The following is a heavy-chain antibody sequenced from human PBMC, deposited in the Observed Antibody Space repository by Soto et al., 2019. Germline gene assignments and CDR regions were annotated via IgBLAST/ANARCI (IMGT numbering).Heavy chain of an antibody. CDR2: IWYDGSEK. Sequence: QVQLVESGGGVVQPGRSLTLSCAASGFTFSTYGMHWVRQAPGKGLEWVASIWYDGSEKYYGDSVKGRFTISRDNSKNTLYLQMNSLRDEDTAVYYCARDVAVGGFGMDVWGQGTTVTVSS. CDR3: ARDVAVGGFGMDV. V-gene: IGHV3-33*01. D-gene: IGHD1-26*01. J-gene: IGHJ6*02. CDR1: GFTFSTYG.